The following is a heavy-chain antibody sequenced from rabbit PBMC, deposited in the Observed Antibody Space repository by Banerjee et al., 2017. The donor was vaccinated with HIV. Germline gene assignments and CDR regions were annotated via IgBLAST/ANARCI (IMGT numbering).Heavy chain of an antibody. CDR2: IYGGSSGSS. CDR3: VRDSSGWEPFNL. Sequence: QSLEESGGDLVKPGASLTLTCTASGFSFSSSYYMWWVRQAPGKGLEWIGGIYGGSSGSSYYASWAKGRFTISKTSSTTVTLQLNSLTAADTATYLCVRDSSGWEPFNLWGPGTLVTVS. D-gene: IGHD4-1*01. J-gene: IGHJ4*01. V-gene: IGHV1S40*01. CDR1: GFSFSSSYY.